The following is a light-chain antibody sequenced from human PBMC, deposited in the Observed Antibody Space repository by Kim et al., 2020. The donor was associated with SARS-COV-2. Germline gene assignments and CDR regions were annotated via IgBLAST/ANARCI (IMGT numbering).Light chain of an antibody. Sequence: VSPGERVTLSCRTSQDVLGNLAWFQQKPGQAPRLFVYAASTRASGVPARFSGRGSGTEYTLTISSLQSEDFALYYCQQYTSWPRTFGQGTKVDIK. CDR3: QQYTSWPRT. J-gene: IGKJ1*01. CDR2: AAS. V-gene: IGKV3-15*01. CDR1: QDVLGN.